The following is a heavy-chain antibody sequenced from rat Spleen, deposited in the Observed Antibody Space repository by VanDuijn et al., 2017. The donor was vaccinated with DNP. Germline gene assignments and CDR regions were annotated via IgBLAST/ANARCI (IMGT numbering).Heavy chain of an antibody. CDR3: VRSYYGYKAYFDY. CDR2: IWTGGST. D-gene: IGHD1-9*01. Sequence: QVQLKESGPGLVQPSQTLSLTCTVSGFSLTSYTLTWVRQTSGKGLEWMGVIWTGGSTEYNSALKSRLSISRDTSKSQVFLKMNSLQTEDTATYHCVRSYYGYKAYFDYWGQGVMVTVSS. J-gene: IGHJ2*01. CDR1: GFSLTSYT. V-gene: IGHV2-30*01.